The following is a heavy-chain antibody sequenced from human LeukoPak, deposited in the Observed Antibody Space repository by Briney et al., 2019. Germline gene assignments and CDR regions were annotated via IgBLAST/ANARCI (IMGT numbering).Heavy chain of an antibody. Sequence: ASVKVSCKASGGTFSSYAISWVRQAPGQGLEWMGGIIPIFGTANYAQKFQGRVTITADESTSTAYMELSSLRSEDTAVYYCARSITIFGVVDFDYWGPGTLVTVSS. CDR3: ARSITIFGVVDFDY. J-gene: IGHJ4*02. CDR2: IIPIFGTA. V-gene: IGHV1-69*01. CDR1: GGTFSSYA. D-gene: IGHD3-3*01.